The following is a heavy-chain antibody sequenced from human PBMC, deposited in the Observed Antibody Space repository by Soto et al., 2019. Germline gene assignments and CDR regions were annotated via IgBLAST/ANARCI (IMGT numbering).Heavy chain of an antibody. CDR1: GFTFRDYA. CDR3: ARHVVDRGVHS. J-gene: IGHJ5*02. V-gene: IGHV3-23*01. D-gene: IGHD2-8*01. CDR2: ITNRGDHT. Sequence: EVEVLESGGDLVQPGGSLRLSCTASGFTFRDYAMTWVRQAPGQGLEYVSSITNRGDHTYYADSVKGRFTISRDNSKNTLYLQINSLRVEDTAIYYCARHVVDRGVHSWGQGTLVTVSS.